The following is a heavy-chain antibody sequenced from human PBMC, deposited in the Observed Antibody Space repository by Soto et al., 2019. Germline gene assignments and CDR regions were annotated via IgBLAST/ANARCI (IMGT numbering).Heavy chain of an antibody. J-gene: IGHJ4*02. V-gene: IGHV3-30*18. CDR2: ISFDGNIQ. CDR3: AKVSEGSMITFGGVIAY. Sequence: PGGSLRLSCAASGFTFSTYGMHWVRQAPGKGLEWVAVISFDGNIQYYADSVKGRFTISRDNSKNTLYLQMDSLRAEDTAVYYCAKVSEGSMITFGGVIAYWGQGTLVTVSS. D-gene: IGHD3-16*02. CDR1: GFTFSTYG.